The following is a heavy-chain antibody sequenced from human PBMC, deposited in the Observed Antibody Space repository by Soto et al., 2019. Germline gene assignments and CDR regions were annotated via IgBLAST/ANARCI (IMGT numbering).Heavy chain of an antibody. V-gene: IGHV1-3*01. CDR2: IIAGNGDT. CDR3: ARDQAAVIFPCFAP. CDR1: GYTFSSYA. J-gene: IGHJ5*02. Sequence: GASVKVSCKASGYTFSSYAMHWVRQAPGQRPEWMGWIIAGNGDTYYSEKFQGRLTMTTDTSTSTAYMELRSLRSDDTAVYYCARDQAAVIFPCFAPGGQEPLVPVSS. D-gene: IGHD3-22*01.